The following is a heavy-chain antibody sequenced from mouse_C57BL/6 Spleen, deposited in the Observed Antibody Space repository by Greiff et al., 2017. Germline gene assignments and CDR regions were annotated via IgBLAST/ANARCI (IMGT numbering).Heavy chain of an antibody. V-gene: IGHV1-4*01. CDR3: AKGDCYPYFDY. CDR1: GYTFTSYT. J-gene: IGHJ2*01. Sequence: QVQLQQSGAELARPGASVKMSCKASGYTFTSYTMHWVKQRPGQGLEWIGYINPSSGYTKYNQKFKDKATWTADKSYSTAYMQLSSLTSEDSAVYYGAKGDCYPYFDYWGQGTTLTVSS. CDR2: INPSSGYT. D-gene: IGHD2-3*01.